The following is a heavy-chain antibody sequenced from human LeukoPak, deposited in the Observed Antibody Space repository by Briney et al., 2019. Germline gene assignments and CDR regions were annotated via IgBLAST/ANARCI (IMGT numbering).Heavy chain of an antibody. V-gene: IGHV4-39*07. CDR3: AREFTFGGVIGY. Sequence: KPSETLSLTCTVSGDSIRSSNYYWGWIRQPPGKGLEWIGNIYYGGSTYYSASLKSRVTISVDTSKNQFSLKLSSVTAADTAVYYCAREFTFGGVIGYWGQGTLVTVSS. CDR2: IYYGGST. D-gene: IGHD3-16*01. CDR1: GDSIRSSNYY. J-gene: IGHJ4*02.